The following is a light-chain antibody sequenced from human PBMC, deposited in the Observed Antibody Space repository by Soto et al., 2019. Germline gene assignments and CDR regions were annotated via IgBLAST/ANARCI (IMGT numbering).Light chain of an antibody. CDR1: QSVDSTF. CDR2: GVS. V-gene: IGKV3-20*01. Sequence: EIVLTQSPGSLSLSPGERATLSCRASQSVDSTFFAWYQKKPGQAPRLLMYGVSKRATGIPDRFSGSGSGTYFTLTISRLEHEDFAVYYWQHDMSSVTFGQGTRVEIK. CDR3: QHDMSSVT. J-gene: IGKJ1*01.